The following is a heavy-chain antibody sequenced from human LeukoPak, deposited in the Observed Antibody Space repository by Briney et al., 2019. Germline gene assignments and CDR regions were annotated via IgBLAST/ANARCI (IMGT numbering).Heavy chain of an antibody. CDR2: ISYDGSNK. CDR3: ARESRIAVAGTVGLDP. J-gene: IGHJ5*02. V-gene: IGHV3-30*03. CDR1: GFTFSSYS. D-gene: IGHD6-19*01. Sequence: GGSLRLSCAASGFTFSSYSMNWVRQAPGKGLEWVAVISYDGSNKYYADSVKGRFTISRDNSKNTLYLQMNSLRAEDTAVYYCARESRIAVAGTVGLDPWGQGTLVTVSS.